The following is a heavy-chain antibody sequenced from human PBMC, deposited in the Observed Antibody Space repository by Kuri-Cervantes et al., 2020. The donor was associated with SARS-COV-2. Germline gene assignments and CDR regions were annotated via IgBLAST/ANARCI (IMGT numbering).Heavy chain of an antibody. CDR2: IKSKTDGGTT. CDR3: TTRYCSGGSCPQEGWFDP. CDR1: GFTFSNAW. V-gene: IGHV3-15*01. D-gene: IGHD2-15*01. J-gene: IGHJ5*02. Sequence: GGSLRLSCAASGFTFSNAWMSWVRQAPGKGLEWVGRIKSKTDGGTTDYAAPVKGRFTISRDDSKNTLYLQMNSLNTEDTAVYYCTTRYCSGGSCPQEGWFDPWGHGNRV.